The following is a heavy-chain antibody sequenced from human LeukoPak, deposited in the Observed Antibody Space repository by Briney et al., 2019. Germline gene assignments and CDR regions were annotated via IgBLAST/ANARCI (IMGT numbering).Heavy chain of an antibody. CDR1: GGSISSYY. V-gene: IGHV4-4*07. Sequence: SETLSLTCTVSGGSISSYYWSWIRQPAGKGLEWIGRIYTSGSTNYNPSLKSRVTMSVDTSKNQFSLKLSSVTAADTAVYYCAIDYFAATGGFVGYSTWFDPWGQGTLVTVSS. J-gene: IGHJ5*02. D-gene: IGHD7-27*01. CDR3: AIDYFAATGGFVGYSTWFDP. CDR2: IYTSGST.